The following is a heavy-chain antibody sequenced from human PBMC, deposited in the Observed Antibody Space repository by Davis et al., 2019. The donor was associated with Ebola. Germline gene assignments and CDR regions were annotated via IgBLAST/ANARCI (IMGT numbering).Heavy chain of an antibody. Sequence: GESLKISCAASGFTFSSYSMNWVRQAPGKGLEWVSYISSSSSTIYYADSVKGRFTISRDNAKNSLYLQMISLRAEDTAVYYCAREGELWITFPDYWGQGTLVTVSS. CDR3: AREGELWITFPDY. CDR1: GFTFSSYS. J-gene: IGHJ4*02. D-gene: IGHD3-16*01. CDR2: ISSSSSTI. V-gene: IGHV3-48*01.